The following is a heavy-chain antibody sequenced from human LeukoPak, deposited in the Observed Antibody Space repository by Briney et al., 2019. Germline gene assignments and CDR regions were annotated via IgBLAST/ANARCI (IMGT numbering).Heavy chain of an antibody. D-gene: IGHD6-25*01. J-gene: IGHJ3*02. CDR2: INHSGST. V-gene: IGHV4-34*01. CDR1: GGSFSDYY. Sequence: SETLSLTCAVYGGSFSDYYWSWIRQPPGKGLEWIGEINHSGSTNYNPSLKSRVTMSVDTSKNQFSLKLSSVTAADTAVYYCAKVGSGPAFDIWGQGTMVTVSS. CDR3: AKVGSGPAFDI.